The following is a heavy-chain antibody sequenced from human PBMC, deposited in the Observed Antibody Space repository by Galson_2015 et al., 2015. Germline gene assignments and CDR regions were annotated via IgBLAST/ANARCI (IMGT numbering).Heavy chain of an antibody. D-gene: IGHD7-27*01. CDR3: ARGELQLGLNIDY. J-gene: IGHJ4*02. CDR1: GFTFSSYS. CDR2: ISSSSSTI. V-gene: IGHV3-48*01. Sequence: SLRLSCAASGFTFSSYSMNWVRQAPGKGLEWVSYISSSSSTIYYADSVKGRFTISRDNAKNSLYLQMNSLRAEDTAVYYCARGELQLGLNIDYWGQGTLVTVSS.